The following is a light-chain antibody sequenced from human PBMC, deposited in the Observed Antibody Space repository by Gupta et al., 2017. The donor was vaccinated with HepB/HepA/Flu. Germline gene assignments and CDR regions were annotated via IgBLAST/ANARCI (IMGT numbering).Light chain of an antibody. Sequence: QSALTQPASVSGSPGQSITIHCTGTNSDIGDYNYVSWYQQHPDKAPKLLIYDVTNRPSGVSNRFSGSKSGNTASLSISGLQTEDEADYYCVSSSSSSSRVFGTGTKVTVL. J-gene: IGLJ1*01. V-gene: IGLV2-14*03. CDR3: VSSSSSSSRV. CDR2: DVT. CDR1: NSDIGDYNY.